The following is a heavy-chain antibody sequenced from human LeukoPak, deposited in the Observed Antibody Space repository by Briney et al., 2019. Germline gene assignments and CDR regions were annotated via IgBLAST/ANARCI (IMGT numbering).Heavy chain of an antibody. J-gene: IGHJ5*02. CDR2: IYYSGST. CDR3: ARLSAGPNWFDP. CDR1: GGSISSYH. V-gene: IGHV4-4*07. Sequence: SETLSLTCTVSGGSISSYHWSWIRQPAGKGLEWIGRIYYSGSTYYNPSLKSRVTISVDTSKNQFSLKLSSVTAADTAVYYCARLSAGPNWFDPWGQGTLVTVSS. D-gene: IGHD6-13*01.